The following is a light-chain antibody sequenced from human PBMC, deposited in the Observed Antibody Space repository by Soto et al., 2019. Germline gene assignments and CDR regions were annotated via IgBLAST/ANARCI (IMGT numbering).Light chain of an antibody. CDR3: QQRTNWRIT. Sequence: EIVLTQSPAILSLSPGERATLSCRASQSVISSLAWYQQKPGQAPRLLIYDTSNRATDIPPRFSGSGSGTDFTPTISSLEPEDFAVYYCQQRTNWRITFGQGTRLEIK. CDR1: QSVISS. CDR2: DTS. J-gene: IGKJ5*01. V-gene: IGKV3-11*01.